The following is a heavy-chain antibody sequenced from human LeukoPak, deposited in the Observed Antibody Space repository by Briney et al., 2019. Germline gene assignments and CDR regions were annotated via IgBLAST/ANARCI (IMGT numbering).Heavy chain of an antibody. Sequence: PGGSLRLSCAASGFTFSSYWMSWVRQAPGNGLEWVANIKQDGSEKYYVDSVKGRFTISRDNAKNSLYLQMNSLRAEDTAVYYCARPYSSSWYGVFDYWGQGTLVTVSS. CDR2: IKQDGSEK. V-gene: IGHV3-7*03. CDR3: ARPYSSSWYGVFDY. CDR1: GFTFSSYW. J-gene: IGHJ4*02. D-gene: IGHD6-13*01.